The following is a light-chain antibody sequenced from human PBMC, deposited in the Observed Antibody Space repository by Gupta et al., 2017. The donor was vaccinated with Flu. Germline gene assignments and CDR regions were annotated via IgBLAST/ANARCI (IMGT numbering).Light chain of an antibody. CDR1: TSDVGGYNY. CDR3: NSYTSSSTRVV. Sequence: QSALTQPASVSGSPGQSITISCTGTTSDVGGYNYVSWYQQYPGKAPKLMIYEVSNRPSGVSNRFSGSKSGNTASLTISGLQAEEEADYYCNSYTSSSTRVVFGGGTKLTVL. CDR2: EVS. J-gene: IGLJ2*01. V-gene: IGLV2-14*01.